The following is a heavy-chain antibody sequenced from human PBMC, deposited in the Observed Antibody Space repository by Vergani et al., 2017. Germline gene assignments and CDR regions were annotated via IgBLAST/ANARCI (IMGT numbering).Heavy chain of an antibody. J-gene: IGHJ4*02. V-gene: IGHV1-69*02. Sequence: QVQLVQSGAEVKKPGSSVKVSCKASGGTFSSYTISWVRQAPGQGLEWMGRIIPILGIANYAQKFQGRVTITADKSTSTAYMELSSLRSEDTAVYYCAKLPHHAGVFPEPNFVDYWGQGTLVTVSS. D-gene: IGHD1-7*01. CDR1: GGTFSSYT. CDR2: IIPILGIA. CDR3: AKLPHHAGVFPEPNFVDY.